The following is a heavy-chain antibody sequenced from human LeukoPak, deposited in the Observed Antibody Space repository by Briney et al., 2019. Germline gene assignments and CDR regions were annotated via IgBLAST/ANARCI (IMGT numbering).Heavy chain of an antibody. Sequence: GASVKVSCKASGYTFTSYDINGGRQAPGQGLGWMGWMNPNSGNTGYAQKFQGRVTMTRNTSISTAYMELSSLRSEDTAVYYCARNIVATGPPGEDFWFDPWGQGTLVTVSS. CDR1: GYTFTSYD. CDR2: MNPNSGNT. J-gene: IGHJ5*02. D-gene: IGHD5-12*01. CDR3: ARNIVATGPPGEDFWFDP. V-gene: IGHV1-8*01.